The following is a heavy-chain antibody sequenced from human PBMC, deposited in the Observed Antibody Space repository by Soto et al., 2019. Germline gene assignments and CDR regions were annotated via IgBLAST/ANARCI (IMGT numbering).Heavy chain of an antibody. CDR2: INPSGGST. V-gene: IGHV1-46*01. CDR3: ARGGYYYDSSYNWFDP. Sequence: GASVKVSCKASGYTFTRSGISWVRQAPGQGLEWMGIINPSGGSTSYAQKFQGRVTMTRDTSTSTVYMELSSLRSEDTAVYYCARGGYYYDSSYNWFDPWGQGTLVTVS. J-gene: IGHJ5*02. D-gene: IGHD3-22*01. CDR1: GYTFTRSG.